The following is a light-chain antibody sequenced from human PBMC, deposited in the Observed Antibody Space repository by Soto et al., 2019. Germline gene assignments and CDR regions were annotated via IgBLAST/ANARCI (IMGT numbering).Light chain of an antibody. CDR2: EGT. CDR1: SSDVGNYNL. Sequence: QSVLTQPASVSGSPGQSIAISCTGTSSDVGNYNLVSWYQQHSGKAPKLMSYEGTKRPSGVADRFSGSKSGNTASLTISGLPAEDEADYYCCSYASTGTYVFGTGTKLTVL. CDR3: CSYASTGTYV. J-gene: IGLJ1*01. V-gene: IGLV2-23*01.